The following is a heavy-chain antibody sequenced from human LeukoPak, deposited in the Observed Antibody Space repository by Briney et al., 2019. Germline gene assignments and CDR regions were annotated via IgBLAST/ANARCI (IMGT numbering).Heavy chain of an antibody. V-gene: IGHV1-2*02. CDR1: GYTFSGYY. CDR2: ISPNSSDT. CDR3: ARTLPNYYYGMDV. D-gene: IGHD1-26*01. Sequence: ASVKVSCKASGYTFSGYYMHWVRQAPGQGLEWMGWISPNSSDTNYAQKFQGRVSMTRDTSINTAYMELSRLRSDDTSVYYCARTLPNYYYGMDVWGQGTTVTVSS. J-gene: IGHJ6*02.